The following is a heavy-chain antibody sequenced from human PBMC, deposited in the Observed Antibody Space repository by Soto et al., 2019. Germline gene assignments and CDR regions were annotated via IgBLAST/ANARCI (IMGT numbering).Heavy chain of an antibody. D-gene: IGHD3-22*01. CDR1: GGSISSYY. CDR2: IYYSGST. V-gene: IGHV4-59*01. J-gene: IGHJ4*02. CDR3: ARAFDYYDSSGSLDS. Sequence: SETLSLTCTVSGGSISSYYWSWIRQPPGKGLEWIGYIYYSGSTNYNPSLKSRVTISVDTSKNQFSLKLSSVTAADTAVYYCARAFDYYDSSGSLDSWAQGTLATVSS.